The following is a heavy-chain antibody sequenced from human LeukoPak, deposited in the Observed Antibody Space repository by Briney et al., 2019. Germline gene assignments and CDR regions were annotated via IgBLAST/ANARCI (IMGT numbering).Heavy chain of an antibody. V-gene: IGHV1-46*01. CDR3: ARGRYCSSTSCYLSDP. Sequence: ASVKVSCKASGYIFTSYYMHWVRQAPGQGLEWMGIINPSGGSTSYAQKFQGRVTMTRDTSTSTVYMELSSLRSEDTAVYYCARGRYCSSTSCYLSDPWGQGTLVTVSS. CDR2: INPSGGST. J-gene: IGHJ5*02. D-gene: IGHD2-2*01. CDR1: GYIFTSYY.